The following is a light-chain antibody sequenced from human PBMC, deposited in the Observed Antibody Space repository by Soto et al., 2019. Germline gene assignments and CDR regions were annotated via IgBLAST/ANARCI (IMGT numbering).Light chain of an antibody. CDR1: SSNIGAGYD. J-gene: IGLJ2*01. CDR2: GNS. CDR3: QSYDSSLSAVV. Sequence: QPVLTQPPSVSGAPGQRVTISCTGSSSNIGAGYDVHWYQQLPGTAPKLLIYGNSNRPSGVPDRVSGSKSGTSASLAITGLQAEDEADYYCQSYDSSLSAVVFGGGSKVTVL. V-gene: IGLV1-40*01.